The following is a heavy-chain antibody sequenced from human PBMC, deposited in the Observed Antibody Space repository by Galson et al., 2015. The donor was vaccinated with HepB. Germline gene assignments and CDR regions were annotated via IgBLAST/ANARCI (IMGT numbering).Heavy chain of an antibody. CDR2: IWYDGSNK. J-gene: IGHJ3*02. V-gene: IGHV3-33*08. Sequence: SLRLSCAASGFTFSSYAMHWVRQAPGKGLEWVAVIWYDGSNKYYADSVKGRFTISRDNSKNTLYLQMNSLRAEDTAVYYCAREKGLTIFGVIDAFDIWGQGTMVTVSS. D-gene: IGHD3-3*01. CDR3: AREKGLTIFGVIDAFDI. CDR1: GFTFSSYA.